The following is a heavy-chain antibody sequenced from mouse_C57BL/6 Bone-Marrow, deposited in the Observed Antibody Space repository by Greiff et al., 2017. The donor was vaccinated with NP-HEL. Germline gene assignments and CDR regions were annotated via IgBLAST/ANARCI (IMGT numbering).Heavy chain of an antibody. Sequence: VQLQQPGAELVKPGASVKLSCKASGYTFTSYWMHWVKQRPGQGLEWIGMIHPNSGSTNYNEKFKSKATLTVDKSSSTAYMQLSSLTSEDSAVYYCARITTVVAENFDYWGQGTTLTVSS. CDR2: IHPNSGST. D-gene: IGHD1-1*01. J-gene: IGHJ2*01. CDR3: ARITTVVAENFDY. CDR1: GYTFTSYW. V-gene: IGHV1-64*01.